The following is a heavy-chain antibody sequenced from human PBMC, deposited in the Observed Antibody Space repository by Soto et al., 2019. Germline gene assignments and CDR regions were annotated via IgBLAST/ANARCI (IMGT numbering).Heavy chain of an antibody. V-gene: IGHV3-23*01. CDR2: IDGSSATT. D-gene: IGHD2-2*01. CDR1: GFTFSDYA. Sequence: GGSLRLSCAASGFTFSDYAMSWVRQAPGRGLEWVSAIDGSSATTNYADSVKGRFTISRDNSKNTLFLHMSGLRAEDTAVYYCARDRRPSIYSGLAVWGQGTTVTVSS. J-gene: IGHJ6*02. CDR3: ARDRRPSIYSGLAV.